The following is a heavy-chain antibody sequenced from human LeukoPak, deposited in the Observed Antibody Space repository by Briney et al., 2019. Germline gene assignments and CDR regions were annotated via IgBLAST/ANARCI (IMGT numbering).Heavy chain of an antibody. CDR3: ARRRDDFWSGYYPDAFDI. V-gene: IGHV4-30-4*08. J-gene: IGHJ3*02. CDR2: IYYTGST. CDR1: GDSIGSGDYY. Sequence: SQTLSLTCTVSGDSIGSGDYYWSWIRQPPGKGLEWIGHIYYTGSTSYNPSLKSRLTISVHTSKNQFSLKLSSVTAADTAVYYCARRRDDFWSGYYPDAFDIWGQGTMVTVSS. D-gene: IGHD3-3*01.